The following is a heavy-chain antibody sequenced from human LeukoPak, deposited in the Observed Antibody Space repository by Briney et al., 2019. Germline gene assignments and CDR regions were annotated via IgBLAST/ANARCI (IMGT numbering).Heavy chain of an antibody. V-gene: IGHV3-23*01. J-gene: IGHJ4*02. CDR1: GFTFRSYG. CDR2: VSGSGGRT. D-gene: IGHD5-18*01. Sequence: GGSLRLSCAASGFTFRSYGMSWVRQAPGKGLEWASGVSGSGGRTYYADSVKGRFTISRDNSKNTLYPQMNSLRAEDTAIYYCAKDGDVDTVMVTYFDYWGQGTLVTVSS. CDR3: AKDGDVDTVMVTYFDY.